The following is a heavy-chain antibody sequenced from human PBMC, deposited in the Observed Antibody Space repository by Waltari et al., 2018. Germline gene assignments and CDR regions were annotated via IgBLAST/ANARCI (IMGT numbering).Heavy chain of an antibody. Sequence: QLEESGGGLVQPGGSLRLSCAASGFTFSLYWMHWVRQSPGKGLVWVSRIQTDGIKIDYADAVKGRFTISRDNAKNTVYLQMNRLRAEDTAVYYCAAGGGIDFLGQGTLVTVSS. CDR3: AAGGGIDF. D-gene: IGHD3-16*01. V-gene: IGHV3-74*01. J-gene: IGHJ4*02. CDR2: IQTDGIKI. CDR1: GFTFSLYW.